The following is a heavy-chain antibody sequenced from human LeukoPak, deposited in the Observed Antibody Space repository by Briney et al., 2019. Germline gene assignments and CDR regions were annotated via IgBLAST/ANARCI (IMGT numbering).Heavy chain of an antibody. CDR2: IYYSGST. V-gene: IGHV4-39*01. CDR3: ARHLRRRLLGFDY. Sequence: PSETLSLTCTVSGGSISSSNYYWGWIRQPPGKGLEWIGLIYYSGSTYSNPSLNNRGTMSVDTSKNQFSLKLSSVTAADTAVYYCARHLRRRLLGFDYWGQGTLVTVSS. J-gene: IGHJ4*02. CDR1: GGSISSSNYY. D-gene: IGHD6-25*01.